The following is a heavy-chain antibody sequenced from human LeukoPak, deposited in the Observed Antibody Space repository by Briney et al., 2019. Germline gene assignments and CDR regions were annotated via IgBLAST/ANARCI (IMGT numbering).Heavy chain of an antibody. CDR3: ARDLAVPGHGGGAFDV. CDR1: GFTFSSYA. Sequence: GGSLRLSCAASGFTFSSYAMSWVRQAPGKGLEWVSAISGSGGSTYYADSVKGRFTISRDNSKNTLYLQMSSLRAEDTAVYHCARDLAVPGHGGGAFDVWGQGTMVTVSS. CDR2: ISGSGGST. J-gene: IGHJ3*01. V-gene: IGHV3-23*01. D-gene: IGHD6-19*01.